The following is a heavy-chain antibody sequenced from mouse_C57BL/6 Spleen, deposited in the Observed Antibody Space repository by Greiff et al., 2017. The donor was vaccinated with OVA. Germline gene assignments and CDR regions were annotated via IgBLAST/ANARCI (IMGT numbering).Heavy chain of an antibody. Sequence: EVKLQQSGPELVKPGASVKISCKASGYTFTDYYMNWVKQSHGKSLEWIGDINPNNGGTSYNQKFKGKATLTVDKSSSTAYMELRSLTSEDSAVYYCARNGNYEDWYFDVWGTGTTVTVSS. D-gene: IGHD2-1*01. CDR2: INPNNGGT. V-gene: IGHV1-26*01. CDR1: GYTFTDYY. J-gene: IGHJ1*03. CDR3: ARNGNYEDWYFDV.